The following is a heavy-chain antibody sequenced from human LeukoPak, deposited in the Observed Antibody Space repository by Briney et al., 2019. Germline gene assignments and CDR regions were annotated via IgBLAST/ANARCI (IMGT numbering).Heavy chain of an antibody. D-gene: IGHD4-23*01. CDR1: GGTFSSYA. CDR3: ARGWLAETTVVTPYNY. J-gene: IGHJ4*02. Sequence: SVKVSCKASGGTFSSYAISWVRQAPGQGLEWMGGIIPIFGTANYAQKFQGRVTITAVESMSTAYMELSSLRSEDTAVYYCARGWLAETTVVTPYNYWGQETLVTVSS. CDR2: IIPIFGTA. V-gene: IGHV1-69*13.